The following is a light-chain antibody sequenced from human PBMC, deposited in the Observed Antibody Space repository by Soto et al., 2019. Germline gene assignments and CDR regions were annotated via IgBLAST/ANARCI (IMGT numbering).Light chain of an antibody. CDR3: QQYYSTPSPT. Sequence: DIVMTQSPDSLAVSLGERATINCKSSQSVLFSSNNKNYLAWYQQKPGQPPKLLIYWASTRESGVPDRFSGSGSGTDFTLTISSLQAEDAAVYHFQQYYSTPSPTFGGGTKVEIK. CDR1: QSVLFSSNNKNY. CDR2: WAS. J-gene: IGKJ4*01. V-gene: IGKV4-1*01.